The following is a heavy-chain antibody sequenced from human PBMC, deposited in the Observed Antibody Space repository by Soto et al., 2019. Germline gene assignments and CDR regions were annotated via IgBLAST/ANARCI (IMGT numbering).Heavy chain of an antibody. Sequence: GGSLRLSCAASGFTFSSYGMHWVRQAPGKGLEWVAVIWYDGSNKYYADSVKGRFTISRDNSKNALYLQMNSLRAEDTAVYYRARGGSITTVRGVIRYNWFDPWGQGTLVTVSS. CDR1: GFTFSSYG. CDR3: ARGGSITTVRGVIRYNWFDP. V-gene: IGHV3-33*01. CDR2: IWYDGSNK. D-gene: IGHD3-10*01. J-gene: IGHJ5*02.